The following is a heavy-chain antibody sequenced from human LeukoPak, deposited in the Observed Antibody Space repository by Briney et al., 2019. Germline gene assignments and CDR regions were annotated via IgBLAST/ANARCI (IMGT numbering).Heavy chain of an antibody. J-gene: IGHJ4*02. V-gene: IGHV3-64D*06. CDR2: ISSNGGST. CDR3: VKGRDFLTGYSFDS. CDR1: GFTFSSYA. D-gene: IGHD3-9*01. Sequence: SGGSLRLSCSASGFTFSSYAMHWVRQAPGKGLEYVSAISSNGGSTYYADSVKGRFTISRDNSKNTLYLQMSSLRAEDTAVYYSVKGRDFLTGYSFDSSGQGTLVTVSS.